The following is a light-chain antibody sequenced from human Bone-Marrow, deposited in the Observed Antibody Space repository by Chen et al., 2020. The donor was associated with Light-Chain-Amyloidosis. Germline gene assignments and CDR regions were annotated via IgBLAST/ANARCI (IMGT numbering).Light chain of an antibody. Sequence: SYVLTQPSSVSVAPGQTATIACGGNNIGSTSVDWYQQPPGRAPLLVVYDDSDRPSGISGRLSGSNSGNTATLTISRVEAGDEADYYCQVWDRSSDRPVFGGGTKLTVL. CDR1: NIGSTS. V-gene: IGLV3-21*02. CDR3: QVWDRSSDRPV. CDR2: DDS. J-gene: IGLJ3*02.